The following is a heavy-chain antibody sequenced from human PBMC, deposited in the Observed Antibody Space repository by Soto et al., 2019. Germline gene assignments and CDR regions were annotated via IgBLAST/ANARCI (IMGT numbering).Heavy chain of an antibody. J-gene: IGHJ4*02. CDR1: GFTFSDYY. CDR2: ISSSGSTI. CDR3: ARGGGATVVSRAGVYDY. Sequence: QVQLVESGGGLVKPGGSLRLSCAASGFTFSDYYMSWIRQAPGKGLEWVSYISSSGSTIYYADSVKGRFTISRDNAKNSLYRQMNSRRAEETAVYYFARGGGATVVSRAGVYDYWGQGTLVTVSS. V-gene: IGHV3-11*01. D-gene: IGHD4-17*01.